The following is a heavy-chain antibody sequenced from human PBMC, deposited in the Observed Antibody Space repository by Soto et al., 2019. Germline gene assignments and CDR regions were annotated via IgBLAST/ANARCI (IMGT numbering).Heavy chain of an antibody. D-gene: IGHD3-16*01. Sequence: QVQLQEWGPGLVKPSETLSLTCTVSGASMNNYYGSWVRQPPGKGLEWIGYMYYSGGNNSNPSLKGRVTISVDTSKNQISLKLTSVTAADTAVYYCVRSGHSFGGVMWGQGTLVTVSS. J-gene: IGHJ4*02. V-gene: IGHV4-59*01. CDR1: GASMNNYY. CDR2: MYYSGGN. CDR3: VRSGHSFGGVM.